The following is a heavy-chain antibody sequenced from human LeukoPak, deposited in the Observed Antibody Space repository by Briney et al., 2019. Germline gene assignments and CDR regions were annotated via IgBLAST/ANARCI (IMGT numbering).Heavy chain of an antibody. Sequence: SETLSLTCAVYGGSFSGYYWSWIRQPPGKGLEWIGEINHSGSTNYNPSLKSRVTISVDTSKNQFSLKLGSVTAADTAVYYCARGSWRQLVYPRFDYWGQGTLVTVSS. V-gene: IGHV4-34*01. CDR1: GGSFSGYY. D-gene: IGHD6-6*01. CDR3: ARGSWRQLVYPRFDY. CDR2: INHSGST. J-gene: IGHJ4*02.